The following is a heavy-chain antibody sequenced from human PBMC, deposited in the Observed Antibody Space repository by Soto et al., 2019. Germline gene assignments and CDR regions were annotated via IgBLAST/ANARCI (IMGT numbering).Heavy chain of an antibody. CDR1: GYTFTSYG. Sequence: ASVKVSCKASGYTFTSYGISWVRQAPGQGLEWMGWISAYNGNTNYAQKLQGRVTMTTDTSTSTAYMELRSLRSDDTAVYYCARGRTQAYYDSSGYYVFDYWGQGTLVTVSS. J-gene: IGHJ4*02. CDR3: ARGRTQAYYDSSGYYVFDY. D-gene: IGHD3-22*01. V-gene: IGHV1-18*01. CDR2: ISAYNGNT.